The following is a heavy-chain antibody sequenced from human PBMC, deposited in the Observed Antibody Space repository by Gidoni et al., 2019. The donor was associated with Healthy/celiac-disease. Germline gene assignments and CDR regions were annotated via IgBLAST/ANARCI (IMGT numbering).Heavy chain of an antibody. CDR1: GFTVSSYA. D-gene: IGHD3-10*01. Sequence: EVQLLESGGGLVQPGGSLRLSCAASGFTVSSYAMSWVRQAPGKGLEWVSAISGSGGSTYYADSVKGRFTISRDNSKNTLYLQMNSLRAEDTAVYYCAKDRDYYGSGSRLDYWGQGTLVTVSS. CDR3: AKDRDYYGSGSRLDY. J-gene: IGHJ4*02. V-gene: IGHV3-23*01. CDR2: ISGSGGST.